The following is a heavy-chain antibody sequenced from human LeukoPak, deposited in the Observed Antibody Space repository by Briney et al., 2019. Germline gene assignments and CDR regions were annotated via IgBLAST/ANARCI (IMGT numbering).Heavy chain of an antibody. CDR1: GFTFDDYA. CDR3: AKILFPRWLRSKNWFDP. CDR2: ISGSGGST. D-gene: IGHD5-12*01. V-gene: IGHV3-23*01. Sequence: PGGSLRLSCAASGFTFDDYAMPWVRQAPGKGLEWVSAISGSGGSTYYADSVKGRFTISRDNSKNTLYLQMNSLRAEDTAVYYCAKILFPRWLRSKNWFDPWGQGTLVTVSS. J-gene: IGHJ5*02.